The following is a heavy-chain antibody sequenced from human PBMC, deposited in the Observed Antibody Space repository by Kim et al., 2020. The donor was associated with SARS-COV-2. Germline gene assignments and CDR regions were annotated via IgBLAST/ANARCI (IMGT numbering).Heavy chain of an antibody. J-gene: IGHJ4*02. V-gene: IGHV3-53*01. D-gene: IGHD4-4*01. CDR3: ARDPLGDGYSFSDY. Sequence: GGSLRLSCEASQLTVSRNHMSWVCQAPGKGLEWVSVIYSGGMTSYAGSVKGRFTISRDSSKNTVILEMNSLRADDTAVYYCARDPLGDGYSFSDYWGQGTLVTVSS. CDR1: QLTVSRNH. CDR2: IYSGGMT.